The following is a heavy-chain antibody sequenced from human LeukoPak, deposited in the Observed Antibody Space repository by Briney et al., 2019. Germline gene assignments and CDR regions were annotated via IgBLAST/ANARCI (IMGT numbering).Heavy chain of an antibody. V-gene: IGHV3-23*01. D-gene: IGHD3-22*01. J-gene: IGHJ4*02. CDR2: ISGSGGST. CDR1: GFTFSSYS. Sequence: SGGSLRLSCAASGFTFSSYSMNWVRQAPGKGLEWVSAISGSGGSTYYADSVKGRFTISRDSSKNTLYLQMNSLRAEDTAVYYCARGSGYFLDFDYWGQGTLVTVSS. CDR3: ARGSGYFLDFDY.